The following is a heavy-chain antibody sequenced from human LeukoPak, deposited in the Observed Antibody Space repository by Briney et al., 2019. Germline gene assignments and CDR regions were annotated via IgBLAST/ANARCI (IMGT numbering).Heavy chain of an antibody. Sequence: ASVKVSCKASGYTFTGHYIHWVRQAPGQGLEWMGWIHPNTGGTKYAQKFQGRVTMTSDMSTSTVYMELSSLRSEDTAVYYCARANPAPYDSSGYNFRGYFDYWGQGTRVTVSS. D-gene: IGHD3-22*01. V-gene: IGHV1-2*02. CDR2: IHPNTGGT. CDR3: ARANPAPYDSSGYNFRGYFDY. CDR1: GYTFTGHY. J-gene: IGHJ4*02.